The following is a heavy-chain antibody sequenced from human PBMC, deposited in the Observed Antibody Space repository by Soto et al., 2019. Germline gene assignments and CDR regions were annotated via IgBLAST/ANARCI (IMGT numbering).Heavy chain of an antibody. D-gene: IGHD4-4*01. Sequence: PSETLSLTCTVSGGSISSYYWSWIRQPPGKGLEWIGYIYYSGSTNYNPSLKSRVTISVDTSKNQFSLKLSSVTAADTAGYYCARPHSDYNWFDPWGQGTLVTVSS. V-gene: IGHV4-59*08. J-gene: IGHJ5*02. CDR1: GGSISSYY. CDR3: ARPHSDYNWFDP. CDR2: IYYSGST.